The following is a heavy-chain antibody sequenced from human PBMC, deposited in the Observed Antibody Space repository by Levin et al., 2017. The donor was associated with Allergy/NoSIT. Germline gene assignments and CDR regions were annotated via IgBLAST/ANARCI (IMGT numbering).Heavy chain of an antibody. CDR2: INSDGSST. CDR3: ARGGLRLSYYYYYYMDV. V-gene: IGHV3-74*01. D-gene: IGHD4-17*01. J-gene: IGHJ6*03. Sequence: PGGSLRLSCAASGFTFSSYWMHWVRQAPGKGLVWVSRINSDGSSTSYADSVKGRFTISRDNAKNTLYLQMNSLRAEDTAVYYCARGGLRLSYYYYYYMDVWGKGTTVTVSS. CDR1: GFTFSSYW.